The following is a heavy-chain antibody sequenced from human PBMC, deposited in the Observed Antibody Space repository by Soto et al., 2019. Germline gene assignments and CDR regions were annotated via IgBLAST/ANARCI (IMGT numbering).Heavy chain of an antibody. D-gene: IGHD2-2*01. V-gene: IGHV1-69*01. CDR3: ASTPVGRSYCSSPSCSPWADAFDI. J-gene: IGHJ3*02. CDR1: GGTFSSYA. Sequence: QVQLVQSGAEVKKPGSSVKVSCKASGGTFSSYAISWVRQAPGQGLEWMGGIIPIFGTANYAQKFQGRVTITADESTSTAYMELSSLRSEDTAVYYCASTPVGRSYCSSPSCSPWADAFDIWGQGTMVTVSS. CDR2: IIPIFGTA.